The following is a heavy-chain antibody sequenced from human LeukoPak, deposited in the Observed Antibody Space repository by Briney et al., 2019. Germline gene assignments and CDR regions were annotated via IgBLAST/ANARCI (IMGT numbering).Heavy chain of an antibody. V-gene: IGHV4-59*01. CDR3: ATSDY. J-gene: IGHJ4*02. Sequence: SETLSLTCTVSGGSISSYYWSWIRQPPGKGLEWIGYIYYSGSTNYNPSLRSRVTISVDTSKNQFSLKLSSVTADTAVYYCATSDYWGQGTLVTVSS. CDR2: IYYSGST. CDR1: GGSISSYY.